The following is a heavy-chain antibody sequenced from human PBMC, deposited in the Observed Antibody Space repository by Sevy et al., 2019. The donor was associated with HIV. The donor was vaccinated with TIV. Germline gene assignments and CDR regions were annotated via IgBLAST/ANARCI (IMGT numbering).Heavy chain of an antibody. CDR1: GFSFDDYA. D-gene: IGHD4-17*01. CDR2: ISWNSGSI. Sequence: GGSLRLSCVASGFSFDDYAMHWVRQTPGKGLEWVSGISWNSGSIAYADSVKGRFTISRDNAKNSLYLQMNSLRAEDTALYYCAKGYGDYLSGGHDYWGQGTLVTVSS. V-gene: IGHV3-9*01. CDR3: AKGYGDYLSGGHDY. J-gene: IGHJ4*02.